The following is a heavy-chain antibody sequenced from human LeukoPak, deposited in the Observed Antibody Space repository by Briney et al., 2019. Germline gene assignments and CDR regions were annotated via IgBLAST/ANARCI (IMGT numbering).Heavy chain of an antibody. J-gene: IGHJ4*02. D-gene: IGHD6-13*01. CDR2: VSGSGDRM. Sequence: PGGSLRLSCAASGFTSSSYALNWVRQAPGKGLEWVATVSGSGDRMYHADSVRGRFTISRDNSKNTIYLQMNSLIAEDTALYYCAKAAAAPGFDFWGQGTLVTVSS. CDR1: GFTSSSYA. CDR3: AKAAAAPGFDF. V-gene: IGHV3-23*01.